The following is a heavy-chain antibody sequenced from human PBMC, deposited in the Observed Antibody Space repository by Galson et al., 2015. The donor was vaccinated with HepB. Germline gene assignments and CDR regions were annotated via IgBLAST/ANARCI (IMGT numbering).Heavy chain of an antibody. Sequence: SLRLSCAGSGFSITNCVMHWVRQAPGKGLQWVAVISTDGSNQKYADSVKGRFTVSRDNSKNTLYLQMNSLTAEDTATYFCARGNGVNGGYLYNWFGPWGQGTLVTVSS. CDR3: ARGNGVNGGYLYNWFGP. CDR1: GFSITNCV. CDR2: ISTDGSNQ. J-gene: IGHJ5*02. D-gene: IGHD1-26*01. V-gene: IGHV3-30*03.